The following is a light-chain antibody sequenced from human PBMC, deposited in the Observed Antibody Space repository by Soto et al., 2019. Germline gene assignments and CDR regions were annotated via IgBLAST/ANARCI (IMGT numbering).Light chain of an antibody. CDR2: DDD. V-gene: IGLV1-51*01. CDR1: TSNIGSHY. J-gene: IGLJ2*01. CDR3: ATWNSSLNVVL. Sequence: QSVLTQPPSVSAAPGEKVTISCSGSTSNIGSHYVSWYQQFPRTAPKLLIYDDDRRPSGVPDRFSGSKSGTSATLGITGLQTGDEADYYCATWNSSLNVVLFGGRTKLTVL.